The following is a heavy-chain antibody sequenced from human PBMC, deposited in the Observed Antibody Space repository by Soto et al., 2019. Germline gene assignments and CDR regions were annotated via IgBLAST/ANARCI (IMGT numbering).Heavy chain of an antibody. CDR2: ISDTGSSP. D-gene: IGHD3-16*01. V-gene: IGHV3-23*01. CDR1: VFSFSSYG. Sequence: WRSLMMSCAAGVFSFSSYGMSLVRHGPGKGLEWVSAISDTGSSPYYTDSVRGRFTISIDNSKNTLFLQMDRLRAEDAATYFCAKGGSKYYPRFFDTWGQGTLVPVSS. J-gene: IGHJ4*02. CDR3: AKGGSKYYPRFFDT.